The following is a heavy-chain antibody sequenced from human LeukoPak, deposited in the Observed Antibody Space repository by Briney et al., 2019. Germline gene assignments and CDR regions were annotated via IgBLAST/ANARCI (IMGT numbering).Heavy chain of an antibody. V-gene: IGHV3-21*01. J-gene: IGHJ3*02. CDR3: ARDPPIYDSSGYYGDAFDI. CDR2: ISSSSSYI. D-gene: IGHD3-22*01. CDR1: GFTFSSYS. Sequence: GGSLRLSCAASGFTFSSYSMNWVRQAPGKGLEWVSSISSSSSYIYYADSVKGRFTISRDNAKNSLYPQMNSLRAEDTAVYYCARDPPIYDSSGYYGDAFDIWGQGTMVTVSS.